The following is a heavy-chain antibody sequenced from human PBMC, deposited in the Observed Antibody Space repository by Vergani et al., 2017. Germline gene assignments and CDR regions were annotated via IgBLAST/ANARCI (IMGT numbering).Heavy chain of an antibody. Sequence: EVQLVESGGGLVQPGGSLRLSCAASGFTFSSYSMNWVRQAPGKGLEWVSYISSSSSTIYYADSVKGRFTISRDNAKNSLYLQMNSLRAKDTAVYYCARENCGGDCYPAYWGQGTLVTVSS. CDR3: ARENCGGDCYPAY. CDR1: GFTFSSYS. D-gene: IGHD2-21*02. V-gene: IGHV3-48*04. J-gene: IGHJ4*02. CDR2: ISSSSSTI.